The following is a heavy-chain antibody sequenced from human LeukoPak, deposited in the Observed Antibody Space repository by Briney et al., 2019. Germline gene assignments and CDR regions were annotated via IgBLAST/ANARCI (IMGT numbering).Heavy chain of an antibody. CDR3: ARRVSKRGLYSSSPGAFDI. D-gene: IGHD6-13*01. J-gene: IGHJ3*02. Sequence: GGSLRLSCAASGFTVSSNYMSWLPQAPGKGLEGVSVIYSGGSTYYADSVKGRFTISRHNSKNTLYLQMNSLRAEDTAVYYCARRVSKRGLYSSSPGAFDIWGQGTMVTVSS. CDR2: IYSGGST. CDR1: GFTVSSNY. V-gene: IGHV3-53*04.